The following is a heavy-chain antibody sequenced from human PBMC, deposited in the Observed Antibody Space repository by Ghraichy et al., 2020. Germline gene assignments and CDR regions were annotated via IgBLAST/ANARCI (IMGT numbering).Heavy chain of an antibody. Sequence: SGPTLVKPTQTLTLTCTFSGFSLRSSGVGVGWIRQPPGKALEWLALIYWNDDKRYRPSLKRRLTITKDPSKNQVVLKMTNMDPVDTATYYCAHTGSSWEEYYFDYWGQGTLVTVSS. CDR3: AHTGSSWEEYYFDY. D-gene: IGHD6-13*01. V-gene: IGHV2-5*01. CDR2: IYWNDDK. CDR1: GFSLRSSGVG. J-gene: IGHJ4*02.